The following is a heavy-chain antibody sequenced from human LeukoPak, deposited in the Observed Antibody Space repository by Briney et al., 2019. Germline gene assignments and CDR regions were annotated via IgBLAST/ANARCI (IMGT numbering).Heavy chain of an antibody. J-gene: IGHJ4*02. V-gene: IGHV3-30*04. D-gene: IGHD6-13*01. Sequence: GGSLRLSCAASGFTFSSYAMHWVRQAPGKGLEWVAVISYDGSNKYYADSVKGRFTISRDNSKNTLYLQMNSLRADDTAVYYCATAPAAADPHWAQGTLVAVSS. CDR1: GFTFSSYA. CDR2: ISYDGSNK. CDR3: ATAPAAADPH.